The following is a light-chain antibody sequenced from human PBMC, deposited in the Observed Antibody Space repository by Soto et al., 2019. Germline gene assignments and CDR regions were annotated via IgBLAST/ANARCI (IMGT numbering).Light chain of an antibody. CDR2: AAS. Sequence: DLQMTQSPSSLPASVGDRVTLTCRASQSISTYLNWYQQKPGKAPQLLIYAASSLHSGVPSRLSGSGSGTDFTLTISSLQPEDFATYYCQQSYTIPYTFGQGTKLEIK. CDR3: QQSYTIPYT. CDR1: QSISTY. V-gene: IGKV1-39*01. J-gene: IGKJ2*01.